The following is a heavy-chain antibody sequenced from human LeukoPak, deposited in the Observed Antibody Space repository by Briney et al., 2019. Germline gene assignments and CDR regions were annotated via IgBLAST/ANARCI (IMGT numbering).Heavy chain of an antibody. V-gene: IGHV3-7*01. CDR2: IKEGGSQR. CDR3: ARLKDAVTIFDC. CDR1: GFSLSNYW. Sequence: GGSLRLSCVASGFSLSNYWMSWVRQAPGKGLEWVASIKEGGSQRDYVDSVKGRFTISRDNTKNSLYLQMSSLGAEDTAVYYCARLKDAVTIFDCWGQGILVTVSS. D-gene: IGHD4-17*01. J-gene: IGHJ5*01.